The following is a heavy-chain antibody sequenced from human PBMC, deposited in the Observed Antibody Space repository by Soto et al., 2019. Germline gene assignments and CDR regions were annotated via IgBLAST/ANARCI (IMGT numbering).Heavy chain of an antibody. CDR2: IIPIFGTA. CDR1: GGTFSSYA. D-gene: IGHD2-15*01. CDR3: ARERGYCSGGSCYFYDY. Sequence: GASVKVSCKASGGTFSSYAISWVRQAPGQGLEWMGGIIPIFGTANYAQKFQGRVTITADESTSTAYMELSSLRSEDTAVYYCARERGYCSGGSCYFYDYWGQGTMVTVSS. V-gene: IGHV1-69*13. J-gene: IGHJ4*02.